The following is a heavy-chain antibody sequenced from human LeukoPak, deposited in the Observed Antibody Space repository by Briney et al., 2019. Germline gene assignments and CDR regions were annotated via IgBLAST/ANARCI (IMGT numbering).Heavy chain of an antibody. CDR1: GYSFTSYW. CDR3: ARIDCSGGSCLDMDV. V-gene: IGHV5-51*01. D-gene: IGHD2-15*01. J-gene: IGHJ6*02. Sequence: GESLKISCKGFGYSFTSYWIGWVRQMPGKGLEWMGIIYPGDSDTRYSPSFQGQVTISADKSISTAYLQWSSLKASDTAMYYCARIDCSGGSCLDMDVWGQGTTVTVSS. CDR2: IYPGDSDT.